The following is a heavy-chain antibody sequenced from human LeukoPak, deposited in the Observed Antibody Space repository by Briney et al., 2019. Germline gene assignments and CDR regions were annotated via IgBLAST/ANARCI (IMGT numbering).Heavy chain of an antibody. J-gene: IGHJ4*02. CDR3: AREPAAAIETHFDY. CDR2: ISYDGSNK. V-gene: IGHV3-30-3*01. D-gene: IGHD2-2*01. CDR1: GFTFSSYS. Sequence: GGSLRLSCAASGFTFSSYSMNWVRQAPGKGLEGVAVISYDGSNKYYADSVKGRFTISRDNSKNTLYLQMNSLRAEDTAVYYCAREPAAAIETHFDYWGQGTLVTVSS.